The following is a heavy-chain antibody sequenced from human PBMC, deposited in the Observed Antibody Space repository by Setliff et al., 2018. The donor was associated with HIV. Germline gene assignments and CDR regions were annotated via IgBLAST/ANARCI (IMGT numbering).Heavy chain of an antibody. V-gene: IGHV4-4*07. J-gene: IGHJ4*02. CDR3: VRDDYGYNGKGFDY. Sequence: QPAGEGPEYIGRVHSTGTTIYNPSLKSRVTMSVDASKNQLSLKLRSVTAADTAMYYCVRDDYGYNGKGFDYWGPGTLVTVSS. CDR2: VHSTGTT. D-gene: IGHD4-17*01.